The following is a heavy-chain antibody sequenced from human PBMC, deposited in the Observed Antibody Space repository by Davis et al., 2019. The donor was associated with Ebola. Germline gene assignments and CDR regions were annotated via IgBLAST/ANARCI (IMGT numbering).Heavy chain of an antibody. CDR3: ARGGFDY. CDR1: GLSFSTYS. V-gene: IGHV3-48*02. Sequence: GESLKISCADSGLSFSTYSMNWVRQAPGKGLEWVSYISSSSSSIHYADSVKGRFTISRDNAKNSLYMQMNSLRDEDTAVYYCARGGFDYWGQGTLVTVSS. J-gene: IGHJ4*02. CDR2: ISSSSSSI.